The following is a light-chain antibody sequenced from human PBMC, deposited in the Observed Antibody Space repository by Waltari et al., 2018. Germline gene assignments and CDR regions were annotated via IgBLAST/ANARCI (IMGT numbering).Light chain of an antibody. CDR1: ASNIGNNF. CDR2: ETN. V-gene: IGLV1-51*01. Sequence: QSVLTQPPSESAAPGQKVTISCSRAASNIGNNFVSWYQQFPGPSPKLLIFETNKRPSGIPDRFSGSKSGTSATLGITGLQTGDEADYYYGTWDNSLSGWVFGTGTKLTVL. CDR3: GTWDNSLSGWV. J-gene: IGLJ3*02.